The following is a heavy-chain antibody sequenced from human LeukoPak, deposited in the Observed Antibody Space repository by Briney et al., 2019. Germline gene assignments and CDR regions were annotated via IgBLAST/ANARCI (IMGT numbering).Heavy chain of an antibody. D-gene: IGHD3-10*01. V-gene: IGHV4-34*01. CDR2: MKQSGTP. J-gene: IGHJ4*02. CDR3: ASRPFLYGFRTYFDN. CDR1: GGSFSAFH. Sequence: SETLSLTCAVYGGSFSAFHWNWIRQSPAKGLEWLGEMKQSGTPRYNPSLQSRVTIPVGKSKNQFSLNVRSVTAADTAVYYCASRPFLYGFRTYFDNWAQGTLVTVSS.